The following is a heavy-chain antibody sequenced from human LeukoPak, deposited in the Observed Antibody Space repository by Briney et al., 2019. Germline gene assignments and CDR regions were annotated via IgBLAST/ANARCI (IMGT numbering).Heavy chain of an antibody. D-gene: IGHD6-19*01. CDR1: GGSISSYY. CDR3: ARQDSSGWTRGYYFDY. CDR2: IYYSGST. Sequence: SETLSLTCTVSGGSISSYYWSWIRQPPGKGLEWIGHIYYSGSTNYNPSLKSRVTISVDTSKNQFSLKLSSVTAADTAVYYCARQDSSGWTRGYYFDYWGQGTLVTVSS. J-gene: IGHJ4*02. V-gene: IGHV4-59*08.